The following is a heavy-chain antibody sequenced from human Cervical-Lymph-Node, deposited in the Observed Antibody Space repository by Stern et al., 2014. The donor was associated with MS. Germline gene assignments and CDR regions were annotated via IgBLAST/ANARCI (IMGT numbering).Heavy chain of an antibody. CDR3: AKDLGRGVVVVPLYGLDV. CDR1: GFTFSTYA. Sequence: EVQLVESGGGLVQPGGSLRLSCAASGFTFSTYAFSWVRQAPGKGLEWVSSISDSVVSTYYADSVKGRFTISRDNSKSMLYLEMQSLRAEDTAVYHCAKDLGRGVVVVPLYGLDVWGQGTTVTVSS. J-gene: IGHJ6*02. D-gene: IGHD2-2*01. V-gene: IGHV3-23*04. CDR2: ISDSVVST.